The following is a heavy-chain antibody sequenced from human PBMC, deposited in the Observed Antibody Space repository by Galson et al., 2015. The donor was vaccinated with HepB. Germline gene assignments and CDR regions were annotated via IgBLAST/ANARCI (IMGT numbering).Heavy chain of an antibody. J-gene: IGHJ5*02. CDR2: IKSKTDGETT. CDR3: TTDVYYSTYWSWLDP. CDR1: GFPFNNAW. V-gene: IGHV3-15*01. Sequence: LRLSCAASGFPFNNAWMAWVRQAPGRGLEWVGWIKSKTDGETTDYAAPVKGRFTISRDDSKNSLYLQMNSLKTEDTAVYYCTTDVYYSTYWSWLDPWGQGTLVTVSS. D-gene: IGHD2-8*02.